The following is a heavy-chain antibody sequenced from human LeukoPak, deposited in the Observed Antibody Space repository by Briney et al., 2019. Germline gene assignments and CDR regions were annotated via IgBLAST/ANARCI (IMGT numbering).Heavy chain of an antibody. J-gene: IGHJ4*02. CDR1: GFTLNNYW. CDR2: IKSDGSST. V-gene: IGHV3-74*01. CDR3: ASSFWSGYSDS. Sequence: GGSLRLSCAASGFTLNNYWMHWVRQAPGKGLVWVSRIKSDGSSTHYADSVKGRFTISRDDAKNTLYLQMNSLRAEDTAVYYCASSFWSGYSDSWGQGTLVTVSS. D-gene: IGHD3-3*01.